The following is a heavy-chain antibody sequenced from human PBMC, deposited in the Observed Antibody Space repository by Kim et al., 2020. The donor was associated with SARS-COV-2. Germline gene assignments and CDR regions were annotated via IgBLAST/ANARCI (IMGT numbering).Heavy chain of an antibody. J-gene: IGHJ4*02. Sequence: KFQCRVTMSRDTSTSTVYMELSSLRSEDTSVYYCARFSTLYSSSSQGFDYWGQGTLVTVSS. D-gene: IGHD6-6*01. CDR3: ARFSTLYSSSSQGFDY. V-gene: IGHV1-46*01.